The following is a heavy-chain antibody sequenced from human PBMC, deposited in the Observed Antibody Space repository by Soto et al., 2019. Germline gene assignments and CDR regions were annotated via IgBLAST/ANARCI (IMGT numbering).Heavy chain of an antibody. D-gene: IGHD3-3*01. CDR3: ARGYDFWSGYLNFNWFDP. CDR1: GGSISSSSYY. Sequence: SETLSLTCTVSGGSISSSSYYWGWIRQPPGKGLEWIGEINHSGSTNYNPSLKSRVTISVDTSKNQFSLKLSSVTAADTAVYYCARGYDFWSGYLNFNWFDPWGQGTLVTVSS. V-gene: IGHV4-39*07. CDR2: INHSGST. J-gene: IGHJ5*02.